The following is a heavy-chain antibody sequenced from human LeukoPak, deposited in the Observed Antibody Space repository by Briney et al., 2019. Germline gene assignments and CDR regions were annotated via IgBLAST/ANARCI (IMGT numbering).Heavy chain of an antibody. V-gene: IGHV4-39*01. J-gene: IGHJ4*02. D-gene: IGHD2-2*01. CDR1: GGSISSSSYY. CDR2: IYYSGST. CDR3: ARHKRDIVVVPAANFDY. Sequence: PSETLSLTCTVSGGSISSSSYYWGWIRQPPGKGLEWIGSIYYSGSTYYNPPLKSRVTISVDTSKNQFSLKLSSVTAADTAVYYCARHKRDIVVVPAANFDYWGQGTLVTVSS.